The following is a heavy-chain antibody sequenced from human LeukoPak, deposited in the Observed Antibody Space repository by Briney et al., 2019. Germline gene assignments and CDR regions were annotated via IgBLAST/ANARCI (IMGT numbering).Heavy chain of an antibody. CDR2: INPNSGGT. D-gene: IGHD3-10*01. V-gene: IGHV1-2*02. CDR3: ATRGGALNYYGSGDFDY. J-gene: IGHJ4*02. CDR1: GYTFSDYY. Sequence: ASVKVSCKPSGYTFSDYYIHWVRQAPGQGLEWMGWINPNSGGTNYAQKFQGRVTLTRDTSISTAYVEMSRLRSDDTAVYYCATRGGALNYYGSGDFDYWGQGTLVTVSS.